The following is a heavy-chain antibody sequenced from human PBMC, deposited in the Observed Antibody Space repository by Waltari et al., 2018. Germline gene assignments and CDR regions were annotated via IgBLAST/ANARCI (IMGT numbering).Heavy chain of an antibody. Sequence: QVQLQQWGAGLLKPSETLSLTCAVYGGSFSGYYWSWIRQPPGKGLEWIGEINHSGSTNYNPSLKSRVTISVDTSKNQFSLKLSSVTAADTTVYYCARGLTYRYRYWGQGTLVTVSS. D-gene: IGHD1-26*01. CDR2: INHSGST. CDR3: ARGLTYRYRY. J-gene: IGHJ4*02. CDR1: GGSFSGYY. V-gene: IGHV4-34*01.